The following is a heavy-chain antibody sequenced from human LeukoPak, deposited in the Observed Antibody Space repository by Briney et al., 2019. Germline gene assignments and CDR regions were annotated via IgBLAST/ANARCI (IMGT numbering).Heavy chain of an antibody. Sequence: SETLSLTCTVSGGSISSYYWSWIRQPPGKGLEWIGYIYYSGSTNYNPSLKSRVTISVDTSKNQFSLKLSSVTAADTAVYHCASQLRYSSGRYWFDPWGQGTLVTVSS. V-gene: IGHV4-59*01. CDR2: IYYSGST. J-gene: IGHJ5*02. CDR1: GGSISSYY. D-gene: IGHD6-19*01. CDR3: ASQLRYSSGRYWFDP.